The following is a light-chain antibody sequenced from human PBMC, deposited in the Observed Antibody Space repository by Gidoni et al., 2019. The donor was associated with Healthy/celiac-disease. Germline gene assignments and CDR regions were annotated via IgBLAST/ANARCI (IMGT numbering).Light chain of an antibody. CDR1: KLGDKY. J-gene: IGLJ2*01. Sequence: SYEPTQPPSVSVSPGQTASITCSGDKLGDKYACWYQQKPGQSPVLVIYKDSKRPSGIPERFSGSNSGNTATLTMSGTQAMDEADYYCQAWDSSTVVFGGGTKLTVL. CDR3: QAWDSSTVV. CDR2: KDS. V-gene: IGLV3-1*01.